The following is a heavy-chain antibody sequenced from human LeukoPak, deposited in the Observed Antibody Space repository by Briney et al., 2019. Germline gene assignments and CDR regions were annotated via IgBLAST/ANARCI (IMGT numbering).Heavy chain of an antibody. Sequence: GGSLRLSCAASGFIFGSYAMHWVRQAPGKGLEWVTVISFDVNNKYYADSVKGRFTISRDNSKNTLYLQMNSLRTEDTAVYYCARDPYYGGNTDRFDYWGQGTLVTVSS. D-gene: IGHD4-23*01. CDR2: ISFDVNNK. V-gene: IGHV3-30-3*01. CDR3: ARDPYYGGNTDRFDY. J-gene: IGHJ4*02. CDR1: GFIFGSYA.